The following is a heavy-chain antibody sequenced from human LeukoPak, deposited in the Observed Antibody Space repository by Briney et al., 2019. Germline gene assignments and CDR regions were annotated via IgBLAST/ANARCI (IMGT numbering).Heavy chain of an antibody. J-gene: IGHJ5*02. V-gene: IGHV7-4-1*02. CDR3: ARGNRLAAAGTPYNWFDP. CDR1: GYTFTSYG. Sequence: ASVKVSCKASGYTFTSYGISWVRQAPGQGLEWMGWINTNTGNPTYAQGFTGRFVFSLDTSVSTAYLQISSLKAEDTAVYYCARGNRLAAAGTPYNWFDPWGQGTLVTVSS. D-gene: IGHD6-13*01. CDR2: INTNTGNP.